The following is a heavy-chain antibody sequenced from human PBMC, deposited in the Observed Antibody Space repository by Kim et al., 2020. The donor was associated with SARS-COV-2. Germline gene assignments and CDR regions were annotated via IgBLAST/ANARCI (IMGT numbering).Heavy chain of an antibody. D-gene: IGHD5-18*01. V-gene: IGHV4-39*01. J-gene: IGHJ6*02. CDR2: IYYSGST. Sequence: SETLSLTCTVSGGSISSSSYYWGWIRQPPGKGLEWIGSIYYSGSTYYNPSLKSRVTISVDTSKNQFSLKLSSVTAADTAVYYCARRRGYSYGLNEAVYYYGMDVWGQGTTVTVSS. CDR3: ARRRGYSYGLNEAVYYYGMDV. CDR1: GGSISSSSYY.